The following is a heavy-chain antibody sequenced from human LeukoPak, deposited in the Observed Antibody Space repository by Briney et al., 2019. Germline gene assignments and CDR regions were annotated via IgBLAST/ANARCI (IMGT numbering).Heavy chain of an antibody. V-gene: IGHV3-30*02. J-gene: IGHJ4*02. Sequence: GGSLRLSCAASGFIFSGSSMHWVRQAPGKGLEWVSFIRFDATNKYYADSVKGRFTISRDNSNNTLYLQLNNVRTEDTATYFCAKEQYPGYFDYWGQGTLVTVSS. CDR3: AKEQYPGYFDY. D-gene: IGHD1-14*01. CDR2: IRFDATNK. CDR1: GFIFSGSS.